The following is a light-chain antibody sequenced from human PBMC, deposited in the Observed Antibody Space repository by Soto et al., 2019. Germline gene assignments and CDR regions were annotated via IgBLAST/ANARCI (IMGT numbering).Light chain of an antibody. CDR1: QSVLFTSNNKNY. Sequence: DIVMTQSPDSLAVSLGERATINWESSQSVLFTSNNKNYLAWYQQKPGQPPKLLLSWASARESGVPERFSGSGSGTLFTLSISSLQAEDVAVYYCQQYYTLPLTFGGGTKVDIK. J-gene: IGKJ4*01. V-gene: IGKV4-1*01. CDR2: WAS. CDR3: QQYYTLPLT.